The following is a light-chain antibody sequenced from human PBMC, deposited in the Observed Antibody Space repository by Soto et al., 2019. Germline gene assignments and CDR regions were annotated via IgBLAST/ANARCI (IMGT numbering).Light chain of an antibody. CDR3: QQYSTFSP. J-gene: IGKJ4*02. CDR1: QSINNL. CDR2: KAS. Sequence: DIQMTQSPSTLSASVGDRVAITYRASQSINNLLAWYQQKPGKAPKLLIYKASSLESGVPSRFSGNGSGTEFTLTISSLQPDDFAAYYCQQYSTFSPFGGGTKVEIK. V-gene: IGKV1-5*03.